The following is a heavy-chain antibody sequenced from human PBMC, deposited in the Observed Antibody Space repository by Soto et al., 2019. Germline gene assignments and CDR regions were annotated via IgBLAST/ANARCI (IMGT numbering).Heavy chain of an antibody. J-gene: IGHJ4*02. Sequence: SETLSLTCTVSGDSITGGGYYWNWVRQLPGKGLEWIGCVYYTGTTYYNPSLKSRITTSIDSSKNQFSLTLSSVTAADTALYICARGAPRGRGVPTYLHYWGQGTLVTVSS. CDR2: VYYTGTT. CDR3: ARGAPRGRGVPTYLHY. V-gene: IGHV4-31*03. CDR1: GDSITGGGYY. D-gene: IGHD3-10*01.